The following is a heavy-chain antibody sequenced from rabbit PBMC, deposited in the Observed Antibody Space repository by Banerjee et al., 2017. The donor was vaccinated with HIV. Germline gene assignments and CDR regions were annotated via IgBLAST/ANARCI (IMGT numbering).Heavy chain of an antibody. CDR3: ARDTGSSWDL. Sequence: QQQLVESGGGLVKPEGSLTLTCTASGFSFSNKYVMCWVRQAPGKGLELIACIYTISGSTWYASWVHGRFIITRNTSLNTVDLKMTSLTVADTATYFCARDTGSSWDLWGPGTLVTVS. V-gene: IGHV1S43*01. D-gene: IGHD4-2*01. J-gene: IGHJ4*01. CDR2: IYTISGST. CDR1: GFSFSNKYV.